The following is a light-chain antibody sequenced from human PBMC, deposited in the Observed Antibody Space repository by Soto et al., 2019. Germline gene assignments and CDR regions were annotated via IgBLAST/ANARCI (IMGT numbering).Light chain of an antibody. CDR3: SSYTSSITLVV. CDR2: DVS. Sequence: QSALTQPASVSGSPGQSITISCTGTSSDVGGYDYVSWYQQHPGKAPKLMIYDVSNRPSGVSNRFSGSESGNTASLTISGLQAEDEADYYCSSYTSSITLVVFGGGTKLTVL. V-gene: IGLV2-14*01. J-gene: IGLJ2*01. CDR1: SSDVGGYDY.